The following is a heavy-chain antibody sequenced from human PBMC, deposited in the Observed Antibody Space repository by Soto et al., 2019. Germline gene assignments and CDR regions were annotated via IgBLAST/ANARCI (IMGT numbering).Heavy chain of an antibody. Sequence: ASLTVSCKAAGYSLSVYPVRCGRQNPGQRLEWMGWINAGNGNTKYSQKFQGRVTITRDTSASTAYMELSSLRSEDTAVYYCARGPGGPDGPGDYWGQGTLVTV. D-gene: IGHD2-15*01. CDR2: INAGNGNT. CDR1: GYSLSVYP. CDR3: ARGPGGPDGPGDY. J-gene: IGHJ4*02. V-gene: IGHV1-3*01.